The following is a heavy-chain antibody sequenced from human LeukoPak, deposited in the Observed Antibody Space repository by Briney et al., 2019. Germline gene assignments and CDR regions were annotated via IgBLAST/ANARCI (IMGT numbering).Heavy chain of an antibody. J-gene: IGHJ3*02. Sequence: GASVKVSFKASGYTFTSYGISWVRQAPGQGLEWMGWISAYHGNTYYAQKLQGRVTLTTDTSTNTAYTELRSLRSDDTAVYYCARDLYYYDSSGYHDVFDIWGQGTMVTVSS. V-gene: IGHV1-18*01. CDR1: GYTFTSYG. CDR3: ARDLYYYDSSGYHDVFDI. CDR2: ISAYHGNT. D-gene: IGHD3-22*01.